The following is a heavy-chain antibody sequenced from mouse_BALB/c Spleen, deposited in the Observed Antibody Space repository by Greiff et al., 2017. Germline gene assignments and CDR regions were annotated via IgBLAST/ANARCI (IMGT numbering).Heavy chain of an antibody. CDR2: INPSNGGT. Sequence: VQLQESGAELVKPGASVKLSCKASGYTFTSYYMYWVKQRPGQGLEWIGEINPSNGGTNFNEKFKSKATLTVDKSSSTAYMQLSSLTSEDSAVYYCTREGATVVATGRYFDVWGAGTTVTVSS. CDR1: GYTFTSYY. D-gene: IGHD1-1*01. V-gene: IGHV1S81*02. J-gene: IGHJ1*01. CDR3: TREGATVVATGRYFDV.